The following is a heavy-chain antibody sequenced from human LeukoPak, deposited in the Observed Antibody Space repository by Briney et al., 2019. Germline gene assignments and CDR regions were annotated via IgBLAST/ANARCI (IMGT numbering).Heavy chain of an antibody. CDR1: GDSISSSSYC. V-gene: IGHV4-39*01. Sequence: SETLSLTCTVSGDSISSSSYCWDWIRQPPGKGLEWIGNIYNSANTHYNPSLKTRITMSVDTSKNQFSLKLNSVTAADTAVYYCARGGYDSSGYYYGYYYYGMDVWGQGTTVTVSS. CDR2: IYNSANT. D-gene: IGHD3-22*01. J-gene: IGHJ6*02. CDR3: ARGGYDSSGYYYGYYYYGMDV.